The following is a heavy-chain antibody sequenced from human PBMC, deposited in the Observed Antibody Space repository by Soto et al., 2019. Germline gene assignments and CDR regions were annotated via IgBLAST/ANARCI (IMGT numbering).Heavy chain of an antibody. CDR2: ISYDGSNK. D-gene: IGHD2-15*01. Sequence: HPGGSLRLSCAASGFTFSSYGMHWVRQAPGKGLEWVAVISYDGSNKYYADSVKGRFTISRDNSKNTLYLQMNSLRAEDTAVYYCANAGYCSGGSCWPFDYWGQGTLVTVSS. CDR1: GFTFSSYG. V-gene: IGHV3-30*18. CDR3: ANAGYCSGGSCWPFDY. J-gene: IGHJ4*02.